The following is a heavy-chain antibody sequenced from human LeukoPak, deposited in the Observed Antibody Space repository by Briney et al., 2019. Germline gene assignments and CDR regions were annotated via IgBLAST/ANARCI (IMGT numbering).Heavy chain of an antibody. CDR3: ARYTATNWSGYYH. V-gene: IGHV3-33*01. CDR1: GFTFSSYG. J-gene: IGHJ4*02. CDR2: IWYDGSNK. Sequence: GGSLRLSCAASGFTFSSYGMHWVRQAPGKGLEWVAAIWYDGSNKYYADSVKGRFTISRDNSKSTLYLQMNSLRAEDTAVYYCARYTATNWSGYYHWGQGTLVTVSS. D-gene: IGHD3-3*01.